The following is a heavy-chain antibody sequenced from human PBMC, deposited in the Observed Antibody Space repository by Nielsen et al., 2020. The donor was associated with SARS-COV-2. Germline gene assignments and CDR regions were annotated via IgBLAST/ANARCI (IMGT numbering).Heavy chain of an antibody. D-gene: IGHD2-15*01. V-gene: IGHV1-2*02. Sequence: WVRQAPGQGLEWMGWINPNSGGANYAQKFQGRVTMTRDTSISTAYMELSRLRSDDTAVYYCARARWCSGGSCYRSNGMDVWGQGTTVTVSS. CDR2: INPNSGGA. J-gene: IGHJ6*02. CDR3: ARARWCSGGSCYRSNGMDV.